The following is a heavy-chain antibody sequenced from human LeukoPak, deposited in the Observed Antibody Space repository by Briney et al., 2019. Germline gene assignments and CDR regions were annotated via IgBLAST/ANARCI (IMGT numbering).Heavy chain of an antibody. Sequence: SGGSLRLSCAASGFTFSSYAMSWVRQAPGKGLEWVSAISGSGGSTYYADSVKGRFTISRDNSKNTLYLQMNSLRAEDTAVYYCAKVRWVPVNWFDPWGQRTLVTVSS. CDR3: AKVRWVPVNWFDP. D-gene: IGHD3-10*01. CDR1: GFTFSSYA. V-gene: IGHV3-23*01. J-gene: IGHJ5*02. CDR2: ISGSGGST.